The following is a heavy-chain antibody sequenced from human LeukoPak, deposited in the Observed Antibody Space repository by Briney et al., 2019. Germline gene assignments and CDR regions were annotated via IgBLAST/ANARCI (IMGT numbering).Heavy chain of an antibody. D-gene: IGHD3-22*01. Sequence: GGSLRLSCAASGFTVRSYAMSWVRQAPGKGLEWVSAISGSGGSTYYADSVKGRFTISRDNSKNTLYLQMNSLRAEDTAVYYCAKDNFDDSSGYYQSDYWGQGTLVTVSS. CDR3: AKDNFDDSSGYYQSDY. CDR1: GFTVRSYA. V-gene: IGHV3-23*01. CDR2: ISGSGGST. J-gene: IGHJ4*02.